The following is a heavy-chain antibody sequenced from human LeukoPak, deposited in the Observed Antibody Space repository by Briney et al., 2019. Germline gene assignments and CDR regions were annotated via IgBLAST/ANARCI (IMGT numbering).Heavy chain of an antibody. J-gene: IGHJ4*02. D-gene: IGHD6-13*01. CDR3: AREIAAAAQGD. Sequence: GGSLRLSCAASRFTVSSNYMSWVRQAPGKGLEWVSVIYSGGSTYYADSVKGRFTISRDNSKNTLYLQMNSLRAEDTAVYYCAREIAAAAQGDWGQGTLVTVSS. CDR1: RFTVSSNY. V-gene: IGHV3-53*01. CDR2: IYSGGST.